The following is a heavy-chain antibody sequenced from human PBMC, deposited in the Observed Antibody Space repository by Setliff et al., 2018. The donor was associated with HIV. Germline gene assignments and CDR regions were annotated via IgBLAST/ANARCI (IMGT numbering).Heavy chain of an antibody. CDR1: GGTFNNDA. CDR3: ARDRLGHIDRPYFDY. Sequence: GASVKVSCKASGGTFNNDAISWVRQAPGQGLEWMGGIVPVLGITNYSPKFQGRVTITTDESTTTAYMDPSSLRSEDTAAYYCARDRLGHIDRPYFDYWGQGTLVTVSS. CDR2: IVPVLGIT. V-gene: IGHV1-69*10. J-gene: IGHJ4*02. D-gene: IGHD2-21*01.